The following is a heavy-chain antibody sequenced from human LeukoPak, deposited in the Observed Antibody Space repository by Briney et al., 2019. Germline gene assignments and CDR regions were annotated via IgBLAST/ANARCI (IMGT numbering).Heavy chain of an antibody. CDR3: AKERIGYGDPGGMDV. J-gene: IGHJ6*02. CDR1: GFTFSSYG. D-gene: IGHD4-17*01. Sequence: PGGSLRLSCAASGFTFSSYGMHWVRQAPGKGLEWVAVISYDGSNKYYADSVKGRFTISRDNSKNTLYLQVNSLRAEDTAVYYCAKERIGYGDPGGMDVWGQGTTVTVSS. V-gene: IGHV3-30*18. CDR2: ISYDGSNK.